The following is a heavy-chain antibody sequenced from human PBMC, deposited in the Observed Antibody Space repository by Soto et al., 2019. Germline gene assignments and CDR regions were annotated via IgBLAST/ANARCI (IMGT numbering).Heavy chain of an antibody. Sequence: QVQLVQSGAEVKKPGSSVKVSCKASGGTFSSYAISWVRQAPGQGLEWMGGIIPIFGTANYAQKFQGRVTITADESTSTAYMELSSLRSEDTDVYYCARGYYYDSSGYYRTKNYYYYYGMDVWGQGTTVTVSS. CDR2: IIPIFGTA. J-gene: IGHJ6*02. CDR3: ARGYYYDSSGYYRTKNYYYYYGMDV. V-gene: IGHV1-69*01. CDR1: GGTFSSYA. D-gene: IGHD3-22*01.